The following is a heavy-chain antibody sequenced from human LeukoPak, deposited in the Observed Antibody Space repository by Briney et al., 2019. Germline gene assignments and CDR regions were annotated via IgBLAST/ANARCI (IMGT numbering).Heavy chain of an antibody. CDR1: GGSFSGYY. J-gene: IGHJ5*02. D-gene: IGHD2-2*01. Sequence: SETLSLTCAAYGGSFSGYYWSWIRQPPGKGLEWIGEINHSGSTNYNPSLKSRVTISIDTSKNQSSLKLSSVTAADTAVYYCARVLKVVVVPTNWFDPWGQGTLVTVSS. V-gene: IGHV4-34*01. CDR3: ARVLKVVVVPTNWFDP. CDR2: INHSGST.